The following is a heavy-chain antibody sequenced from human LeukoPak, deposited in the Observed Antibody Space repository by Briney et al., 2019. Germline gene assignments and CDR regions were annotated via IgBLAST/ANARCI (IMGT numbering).Heavy chain of an antibody. J-gene: IGHJ6*03. CDR3: ARDLSNRGRDYYYYMDV. V-gene: IGHV4-30-2*01. Sequence: PSQTLSLTCTVSGGSISSGGYHWSWIRQPPGKGLEWIGYIYHSGSTYYNPSLKSRVTISVDTSKNQFSLKLSSVTAADTAVYYCARDLSNRGRDYYYYMDVWGKGTTVTVSS. CDR1: GGSISSGGYH. D-gene: IGHD7-27*01. CDR2: IYHSGST.